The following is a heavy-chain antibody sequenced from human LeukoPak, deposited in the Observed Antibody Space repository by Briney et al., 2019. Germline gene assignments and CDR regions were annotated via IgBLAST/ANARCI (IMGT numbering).Heavy chain of an antibody. Sequence: GGSLRLSCAASGFTFRSYEMNWVRQAPGKGLEWVSYISSSGSTIYYTASVKGRFTISRDNAKNSLYLQMNSLRAEDTAVYYCARGRSGWDYWGQGTLVTVSS. J-gene: IGHJ4*02. CDR3: ARGRSGWDY. V-gene: IGHV3-48*03. CDR1: GFTFRSYE. D-gene: IGHD3-22*01. CDR2: ISSSGSTI.